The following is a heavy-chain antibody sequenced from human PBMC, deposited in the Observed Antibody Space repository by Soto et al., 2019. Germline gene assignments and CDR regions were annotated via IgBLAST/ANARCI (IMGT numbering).Heavy chain of an antibody. Sequence: SETLSLTCTVSGGSISSGGYYWSWIRQHPGKGLEWIGYIYYSGSTYYNPSLKSRVTISVDTSKNQFSLKLSSVTAADTAVYYCARESISSSSDYWGQGTLVTVSS. D-gene: IGHD6-13*01. V-gene: IGHV4-31*03. CDR1: GGSISSGGYY. J-gene: IGHJ4*02. CDR2: IYYSGST. CDR3: ARESISSSSDY.